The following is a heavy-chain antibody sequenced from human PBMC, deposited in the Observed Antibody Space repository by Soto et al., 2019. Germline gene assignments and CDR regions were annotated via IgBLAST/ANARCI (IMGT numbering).Heavy chain of an antibody. V-gene: IGHV1-3*01. CDR3: ARTRQQRVFLPAPYGMDV. D-gene: IGHD6-13*01. J-gene: IGHJ6*02. Sequence: ASVKVSCKASGYTFTSYAMHWVRQAPGQRLEWMGWINAGNGNTKYSQKFQGRVTITRDTSASTAYMELSSLRSEDTAVYYCARTRQQRVFLPAPYGMDVWGQGTTVTVSS. CDR2: INAGNGNT. CDR1: GYTFTSYA.